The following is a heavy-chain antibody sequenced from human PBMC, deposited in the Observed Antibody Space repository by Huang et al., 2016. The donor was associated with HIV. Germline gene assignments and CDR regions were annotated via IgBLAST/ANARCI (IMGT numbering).Heavy chain of an antibody. Sequence: QVQLVQSGAEVKKPGASVKVSCKASGYTFTSYGISWVQQAPGQGLEWMGWISANNGNINYAQKLQGRVTMTTDTSTSTAYMELRSLRSDDTAVYYCARDNRRVNMVRGVMDNWGQGTLVTVSS. D-gene: IGHD3-10*01. J-gene: IGHJ4*02. CDR2: ISANNGNI. V-gene: IGHV1-18*01. CDR3: ARDNRRVNMVRGVMDN. CDR1: GYTFTSYG.